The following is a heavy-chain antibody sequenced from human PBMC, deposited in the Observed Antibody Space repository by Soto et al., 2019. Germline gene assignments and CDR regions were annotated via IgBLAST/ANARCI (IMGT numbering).Heavy chain of an antibody. CDR3: VRASGWQLLV. Sequence: GGSLRVSCAASEVTCSSYSMNLVRKTPGKGLEWISYITSRDNTMSYADSVRGRFTISRENAKNSLYLQMNSLRDEDTAVYYCVRASGWQLLVWGKGTTVTVSS. J-gene: IGHJ6*04. V-gene: IGHV3-48*02. D-gene: IGHD1-1*01. CDR2: ITSRDNTM. CDR1: EVTCSSYS.